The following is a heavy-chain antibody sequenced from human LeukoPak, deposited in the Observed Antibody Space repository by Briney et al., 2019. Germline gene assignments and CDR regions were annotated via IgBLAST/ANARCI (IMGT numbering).Heavy chain of an antibody. V-gene: IGHV1-69*04. Sequence: SXGTXXXXAISWVRQAPGQGLEWMGRIIPILGIANYAQKFQGRVTITADKSTSTAYMELSSLRSEDTAVYYCARDVGLRLGELSPFDYWGQGTLVTVSS. CDR2: IIPILGIA. CDR3: ARDVGLRLGELSPFDY. D-gene: IGHD3-16*02. J-gene: IGHJ4*02. CDR1: XGTXXXXA.